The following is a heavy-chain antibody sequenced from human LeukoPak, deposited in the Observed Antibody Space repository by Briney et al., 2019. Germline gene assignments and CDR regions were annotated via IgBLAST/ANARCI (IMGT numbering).Heavy chain of an antibody. CDR3: ARGTVVPAALDAFDI. J-gene: IGHJ3*02. D-gene: IGHD2-2*01. CDR1: GFTFSSYE. CDR2: TSSSGSTI. V-gene: IGHV3-48*03. Sequence: GGSLRLSCAASGFTFSSYEMNWVRQAPGKGLEWVSYTSSSGSTIYYADSVKGRFTISRDNAKNSLYLQMNSLRAEDTAVYYCARGTVVPAALDAFDIWGQGTMVTVSS.